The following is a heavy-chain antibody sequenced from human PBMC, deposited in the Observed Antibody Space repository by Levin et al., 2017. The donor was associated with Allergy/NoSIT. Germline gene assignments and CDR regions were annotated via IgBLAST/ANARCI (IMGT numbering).Heavy chain of an antibody. J-gene: IGHJ4*02. CDR2: INWNGGST. D-gene: IGHD3-10*01. CDR3: ARVRYGSGSYIFDY. CDR1: GFTFDDNG. Sequence: ASVKVSCAASGFTFDDNGMSWVRQAPGKGLEWVSGINWNGGSTGYADSVKGRFTISRDNAKNSLYLQMNSLRAEDTALYHCARVRYGSGSYIFDYWGQGTLVTVSS. V-gene: IGHV3-20*01.